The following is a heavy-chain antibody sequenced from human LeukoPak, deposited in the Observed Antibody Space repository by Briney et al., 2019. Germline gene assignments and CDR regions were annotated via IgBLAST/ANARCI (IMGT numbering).Heavy chain of an antibody. CDR2: IYYSGST. V-gene: IGHV4-61*08. CDR3: ATLGSGYSSGWYGIDFDY. D-gene: IGHD6-19*01. Sequence: SETLSLTCTVSGGSISSGDYYWSWIRQPPGKGLEWIGYIYYSGSTNYNPSLKSRVTISVDTSKNQFSLKLSSVTAADTAVYYCATLGSGYSSGWYGIDFDYWGQGTLVTVSS. J-gene: IGHJ4*02. CDR1: GGSISSGDYY.